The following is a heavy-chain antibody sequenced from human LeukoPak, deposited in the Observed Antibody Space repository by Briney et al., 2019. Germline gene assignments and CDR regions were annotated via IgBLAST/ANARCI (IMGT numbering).Heavy chain of an antibody. CDR1: GFGFSASA. J-gene: IGHJ4*02. V-gene: IGHV3-73*01. CDR3: SREGTTAPAGTAQDY. Sequence: GSLRLSCVASGFGFSASAIHWVRQASGKGLEWVGRVRGKPHSSAASYGASVQGRFTISRDNSKNTAYLQMSSLKIEDTAVYYCSREGTTAPAGTAQDYWGQGTLVIVSS. CDR2: VRGKPHSSAA. D-gene: IGHD4-11*01.